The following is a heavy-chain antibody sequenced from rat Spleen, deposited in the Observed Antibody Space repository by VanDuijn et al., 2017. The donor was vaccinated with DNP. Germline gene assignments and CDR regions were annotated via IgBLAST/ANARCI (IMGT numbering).Heavy chain of an antibody. CDR2: ISASGGST. CDR3: TTDFERGY. V-gene: IGHV5-27*01. D-gene: IGHD1-11*01. J-gene: IGHJ2*01. CDR1: GFTFSNYY. Sequence: EVQLVESGGGLVQPGRSLKLSCAASGFTFSNYYMAWVRQAPKKGLEWVASISASGGSTYYPDSLKGRFTISRDNAKSTLYLQMDSLRSEDTATYYCTTDFERGYWGQGVMVTVSS.